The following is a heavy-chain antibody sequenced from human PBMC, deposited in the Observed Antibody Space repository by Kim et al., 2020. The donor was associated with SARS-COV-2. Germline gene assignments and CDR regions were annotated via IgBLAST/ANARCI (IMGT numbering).Heavy chain of an antibody. D-gene: IGHD1-1*01. J-gene: IGHJ6*02. CDR3: ARDRGHWYGMDV. CDR1: GFTVSSNY. V-gene: IGHV3-53*01. Sequence: GGSLRLSCAASGFTVSSNYMSWVRQAPGKGLEWVSVIYSGGSTYYADSVKGRFTIPRDNSKNTLYLQMNSLRAEDTAVYYCARDRGHWYGMDVWGQGTTVTVSS. CDR2: IYSGGST.